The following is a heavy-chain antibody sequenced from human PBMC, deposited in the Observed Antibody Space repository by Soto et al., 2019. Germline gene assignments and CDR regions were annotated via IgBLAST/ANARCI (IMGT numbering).Heavy chain of an antibody. V-gene: IGHV5-51*01. CDR3: ARLPRSGWNWGVIDV. D-gene: IGHD6-19*01. Sequence: GESLKISCKGSGYSFTSYWIGWVRQMPGKGLEWMGIIYPGDSDTRYSPSFQGQVTISADKSISTAYLQWSSLKASDTAMYYCARLPRSGWNWGVIDVWGQGPTVTVSS. CDR1: GYSFTSYW. J-gene: IGHJ6*02. CDR2: IYPGDSDT.